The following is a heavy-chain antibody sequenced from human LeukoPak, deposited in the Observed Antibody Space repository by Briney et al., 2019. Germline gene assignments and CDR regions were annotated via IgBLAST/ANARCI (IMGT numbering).Heavy chain of an antibody. D-gene: IGHD3-22*01. J-gene: IGHJ4*02. CDR3: ARDLYRIVVVPHYFDY. V-gene: IGHV3-11*04. CDR2: ISSSGSTI. CDR1: GFTFSDYY. Sequence: PGGSLRLSCAASGFTFSDYYMSWIRQAPGKGLEWVSYISSSGSTIYHADSVKGRFTISRDNSKNTLYLQMNSLRTEDTAVYYCARDLYRIVVVPHYFDYWGQGTLVTVSS.